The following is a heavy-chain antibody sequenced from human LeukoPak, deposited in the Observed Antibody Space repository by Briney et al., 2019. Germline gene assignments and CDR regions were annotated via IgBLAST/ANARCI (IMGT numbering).Heavy chain of an antibody. CDR3: ARQRAGYCSSTSCYRPYYFDY. D-gene: IGHD2-2*01. CDR2: INHSGST. V-gene: IGHV4-34*01. CDR1: GGSFSGYY. J-gene: IGHJ4*02. Sequence: SETLSLTCAVYGGSFSGYYWSWLRQPPGKGLEWIGEINHSGSTNYNPSLKSRVTISVDTSKNQFSLKLSSVTAADTAVCYCARQRAGYCSSTSCYRPYYFDYWGQGTLVTVSS.